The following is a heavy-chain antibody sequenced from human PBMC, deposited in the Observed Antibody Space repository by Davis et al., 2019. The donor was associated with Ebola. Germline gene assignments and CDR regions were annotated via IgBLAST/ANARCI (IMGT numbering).Heavy chain of an antibody. J-gene: IGHJ6*02. Sequence: PSETLSLTCAASGFTFSDYYMSWIRQAPGKGLEWVSYISTTSSYTNYADCVKGRFTVSRDNAKNSLYLQMNSLRAEDTAVYYCAREYYDFWRGFTSYHYYGMDVWGQGTTVTVSS. CDR1: GFTFSDYY. CDR2: ISTTSSYT. CDR3: AREYYDFWRGFTSYHYYGMDV. D-gene: IGHD3-3*01. V-gene: IGHV3-11*06.